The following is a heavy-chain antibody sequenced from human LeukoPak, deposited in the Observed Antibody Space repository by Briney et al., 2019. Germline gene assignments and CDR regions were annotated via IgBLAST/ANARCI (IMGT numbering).Heavy chain of an antibody. CDR3: AREPPHFGVVINWFDP. CDR1: GGTFSSYA. V-gene: IGHV1-69*01. D-gene: IGHD3-3*01. Sequence: GSSVEVSCKASGGTFSSYAISWVRQAPGQGLEWMGGIIPIFSTANYAQKFQGRVTITADESTSTAYMELSSLRSEDTAVYYCAREPPHFGVVINWFDPWGQGTLVTVSS. CDR2: IIPIFSTA. J-gene: IGHJ5*02.